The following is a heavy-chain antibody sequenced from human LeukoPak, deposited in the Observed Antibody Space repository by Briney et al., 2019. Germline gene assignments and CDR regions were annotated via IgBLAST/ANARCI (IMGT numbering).Heavy chain of an antibody. CDR1: GGSFSGYY. V-gene: IGHV4-34*01. CDR2: INHSGST. CDR3: ARGEYSSWFDP. J-gene: IGHJ5*02. D-gene: IGHD5-18*01. Sequence: SETLSLTCAVYGGSFSGYYWSWIRQPPGKGLEWIGEINHSGSTNYNPSLKSRVTISVDTSKNQFSLKLSSVTAADTAVYYCARGEYSSWFDPWGQGTLVTVSS.